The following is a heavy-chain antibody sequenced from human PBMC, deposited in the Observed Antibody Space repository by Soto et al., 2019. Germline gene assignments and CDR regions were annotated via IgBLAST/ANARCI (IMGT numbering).Heavy chain of an antibody. J-gene: IGHJ6*03. CDR2: IYYSGST. CDR3: ARHFPNYDFWSGYYGATVYYYYMDV. Sequence: SGSLSLTFTVSGGAISRSYWSWIRQLPGKGLEWIGYIYYSGSTNYNPSLKSRVTISVDTSKNQFSLKLSSVTAADTDVYFCARHFPNYDFWSGYYGATVYYYYMDVCGKGTTVT. CDR1: GGAISRSY. V-gene: IGHV4-59*08. D-gene: IGHD3-3*01.